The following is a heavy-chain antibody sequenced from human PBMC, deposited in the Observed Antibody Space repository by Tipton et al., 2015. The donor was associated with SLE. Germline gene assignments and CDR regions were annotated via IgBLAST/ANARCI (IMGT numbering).Heavy chain of an antibody. CDR3: TRVPRYNWNYIAD. CDR2: IYYSGST. Sequence: LRLSCAASGFNFSTFWMTWVRQPPGKGLEWIGYIYYSGSTNYNPSLESRVTISVDSFKNQFSLRLTSVTAADTAVYHCTRVPRYNWNYIADWGQGTLVSVSS. D-gene: IGHD1-7*01. V-gene: IGHV4-59*01. CDR1: GFNFSTFW. J-gene: IGHJ4*02.